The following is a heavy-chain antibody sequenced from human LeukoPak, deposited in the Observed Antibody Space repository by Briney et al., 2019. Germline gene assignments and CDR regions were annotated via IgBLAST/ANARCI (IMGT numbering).Heavy chain of an antibody. V-gene: IGHV1-2*02. Sequence: ASVKVSCKASGYTFTGYYMHWVRQAPGQGLEWMGWINPNSGGTNYAQKFQGRVTMTRDTFISTAYMELSRLRSDDTAVYYCARLGWYYDSSGYSSPNDYWGQGTLVTVSS. J-gene: IGHJ4*02. CDR3: ARLGWYYDSSGYSSPNDY. CDR2: INPNSGGT. D-gene: IGHD3-22*01. CDR1: GYTFTGYY.